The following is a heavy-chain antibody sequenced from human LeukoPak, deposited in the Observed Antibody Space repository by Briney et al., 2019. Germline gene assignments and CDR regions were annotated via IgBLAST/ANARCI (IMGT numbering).Heavy chain of an antibody. CDR1: GGSISSYY. Sequence: SETLSLTCTVSGGSISSYYWSWIRQPPGKGLEWIGDVYDSGSTNYNPSLKSRVTISVDTSKNQFSLKLSSVTAADTAVYYCAGEYYDNLTGSAPPYYYYYMDVWGKGTTVTISS. CDR3: AGEYYDNLTGSAPPYYYYYMDV. CDR2: VYDSGST. J-gene: IGHJ6*03. V-gene: IGHV4-59*01. D-gene: IGHD3-9*01.